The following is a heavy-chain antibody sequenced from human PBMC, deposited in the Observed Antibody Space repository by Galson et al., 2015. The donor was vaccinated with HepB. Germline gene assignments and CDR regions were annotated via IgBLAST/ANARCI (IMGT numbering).Heavy chain of an antibody. CDR2: INLNGGGP. V-gene: IGHV1-2*02. J-gene: IGHJ6*03. D-gene: IGHD2-2*01. Sequence: SVKVSCKASGYTFTDYYLHWVRQAPGQGLEWMGWINLNGGGPNYPQKFQGRVTMTRDTSISTAYMELSSLRSDDTAVYYCARPYCSTTGCFNYMDVWGKGTTVTVSS. CDR3: ARPYCSTTGCFNYMDV. CDR1: GYTFTDYY.